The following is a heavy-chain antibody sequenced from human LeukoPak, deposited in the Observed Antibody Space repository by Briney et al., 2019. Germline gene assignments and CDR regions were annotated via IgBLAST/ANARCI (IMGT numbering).Heavy chain of an antibody. V-gene: IGHV7-4-1*02. D-gene: IGHD5-18*01. J-gene: IGHJ4*02. CDR2: INTNTGNP. Sequence: GASVNVSCKASGYTFTNYGMNWVRQAPGQGLEWMGWINTNTGNPTYAQGFTGRFVFSLDTSVSTAYLQISSLKAEDTAVYYCARGEGETAMVTNFDYWGQGTLVTVSS. CDR3: ARGEGETAMVTNFDY. CDR1: GYTFTNYG.